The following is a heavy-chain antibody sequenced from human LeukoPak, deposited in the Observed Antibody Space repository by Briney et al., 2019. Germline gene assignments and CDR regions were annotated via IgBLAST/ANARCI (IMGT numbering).Heavy chain of an antibody. CDR1: GGSISSHY. V-gene: IGHV4-59*11. CDR2: VSYSGST. D-gene: IGHD6-19*01. Sequence: SETLSLTCTISGGSISSHYWSWIRQPPGKGLEWIGYVSYSGSTNYNPSLKSRVTISLDTSKNQFSLKLSSMTAADTAVYYCATIAVTAPFDSWGQGTPVTVSS. J-gene: IGHJ4*02. CDR3: ATIAVTAPFDS.